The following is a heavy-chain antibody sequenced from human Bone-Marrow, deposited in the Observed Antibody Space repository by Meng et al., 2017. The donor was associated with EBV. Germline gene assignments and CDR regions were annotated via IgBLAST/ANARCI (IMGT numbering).Heavy chain of an antibody. CDR2: NNSCSSSI. Sequence: VESGGGLVTPGRACKSSCAASGFTFSDYYMSSSSRAPGKRRMGVSDNNSCSSSIYYVASVKGRFTISRDNAKNPLYLQMDSLRAADTALDYGARGQGPVEGCFDYWGQGTLVTVFS. V-gene: IGHV3-11*01. J-gene: IGHJ4*02. CDR3: ARGQGPVEGCFDY. D-gene: IGHD6-19*01. CDR1: GFTFSDYY.